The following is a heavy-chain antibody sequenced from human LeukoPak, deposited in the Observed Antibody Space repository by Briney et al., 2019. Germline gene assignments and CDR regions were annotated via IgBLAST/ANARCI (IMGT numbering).Heavy chain of an antibody. CDR2: ISYDGSNK. D-gene: IGHD3-22*01. J-gene: IGHJ4*02. V-gene: IGHV3-30*18. Sequence: TGGSLRLSCAASGFTFSSSGMHWVRQAPGKGLEWVAVISYDGSNKYHADSVKGRFTISRDNSKNTLYLQMNSLRAGDTAVYYCAKDSYDRSGYYYYYFAYWGQGTQVTVSS. CDR1: GFTFSSSG. CDR3: AKDSYDRSGYYYYYFAY.